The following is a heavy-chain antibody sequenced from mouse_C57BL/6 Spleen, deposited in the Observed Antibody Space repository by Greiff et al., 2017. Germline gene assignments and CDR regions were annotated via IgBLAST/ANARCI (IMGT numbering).Heavy chain of an antibody. J-gene: IGHJ3*01. CDR2: IYPGDGDT. D-gene: IGHD2-4*01. CDR1: GYAFSSSW. CDR3: AGAGIYYDYDAWFAY. Sequence: VQVVESGPELVKPGASVKISCKASGYAFSSSWMNWVKQRPGKGLEWIGRIYPGDGDTNYNGKFKGKATLTADKSSSTAYMQLSSLTSEDSAVYFCAGAGIYYDYDAWFAYWGQGTLVTVSA. V-gene: IGHV1-82*01.